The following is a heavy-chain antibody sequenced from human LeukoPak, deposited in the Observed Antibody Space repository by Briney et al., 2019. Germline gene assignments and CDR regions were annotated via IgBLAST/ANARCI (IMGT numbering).Heavy chain of an antibody. Sequence: ASVKVSCKASGYTFTSYGFYWVRQAPGQGLEWMGWISASNGNTNYAQKFQGRVTMTRNTSISTAYMELSSLRSEDTAVYYCASVYYYYMDVWGKGTTVTISS. V-gene: IGHV1-18*01. CDR1: GYTFTSYG. J-gene: IGHJ6*03. CDR2: ISASNGNT. CDR3: ASVYYYYMDV.